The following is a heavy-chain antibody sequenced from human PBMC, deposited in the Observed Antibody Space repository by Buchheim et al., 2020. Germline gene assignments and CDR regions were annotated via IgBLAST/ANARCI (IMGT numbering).Heavy chain of an antibody. Sequence: EVQLLESGGGLVQPGGSLRLSCAASGFTFSNYAMSWVRQAPGKGLEWVSGISVSGGSTYYGDSVKGRFTISRDNSKNTLYLQMNSLRAEDTALYYCAKGMGSGLVYFDYWGQGTL. CDR3: AKGMGSGLVYFDY. D-gene: IGHD6-19*01. V-gene: IGHV3-23*01. CDR2: ISVSGGST. CDR1: GFTFSNYA. J-gene: IGHJ4*02.